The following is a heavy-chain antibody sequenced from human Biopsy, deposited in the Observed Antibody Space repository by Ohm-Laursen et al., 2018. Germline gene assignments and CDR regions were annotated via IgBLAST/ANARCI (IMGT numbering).Heavy chain of an antibody. V-gene: IGHV4-59*01. D-gene: IGHD2-21*02. J-gene: IGHJ4*02. Sequence: SETLSLTCIVSGGSISSYYWNWIRQPPGKGLEWIGYIYYSGTTDYSPSLKSRVTISIDKSKNQFFLKLSSGTAEDTAVYYCARDDAVTVIRGLYYWGQGALVTVSS. CDR2: IYYSGTT. CDR1: GGSISSYY. CDR3: ARDDAVTVIRGLYY.